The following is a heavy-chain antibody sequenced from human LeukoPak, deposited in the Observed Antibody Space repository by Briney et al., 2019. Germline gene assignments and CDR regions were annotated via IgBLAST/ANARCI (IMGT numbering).Heavy chain of an antibody. CDR1: GGTFSSYA. D-gene: IGHD2-15*01. CDR2: IIPILGIA. CDR3: ARAVMVAAISYFDY. Sequence: VASVKVSCKASGGTFSSYAISWVRQAPGQGLEWMGRIIPILGIANYAQKFQGRVTITADKSTSTAYMELSSLRSEDTAVYYCARAVMVAAISYFDYWGQGTLVTVSS. J-gene: IGHJ4*02. V-gene: IGHV1-69*04.